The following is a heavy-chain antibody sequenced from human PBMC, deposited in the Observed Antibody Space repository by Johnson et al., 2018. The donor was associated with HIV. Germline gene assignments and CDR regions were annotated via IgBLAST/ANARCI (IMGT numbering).Heavy chain of an antibody. J-gene: IGHJ3*02. D-gene: IGHD3-22*01. CDR3: AKVRYYDRDAFDI. CDR1: GFTFSNYA. Sequence: EMQLVESGGGLVQPGGSLRLSCAASGFTFSNYAMSWVRQAPGKGLEWVSSISVSGGSKYYADSAKGRFTISRDNSKNTLYLQMNSLRAEDTAVHYCAKVRYYDRDAFDIWGPGTLVTVSP. CDR2: ISVSGGSK. V-gene: IGHV3-23*04.